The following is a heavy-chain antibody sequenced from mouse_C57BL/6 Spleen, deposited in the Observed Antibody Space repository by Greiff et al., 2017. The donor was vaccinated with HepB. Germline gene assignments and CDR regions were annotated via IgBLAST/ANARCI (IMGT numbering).Heavy chain of an antibody. CDR1: GFNIKDYY. V-gene: IGHV14-2*01. J-gene: IGHJ1*03. CDR3: AKGYYGSSWYFDV. Sequence: VQLQQSGAELVKPGASVKLSCTASGFNIKDYYMHWVKQRTEQGLEWIGRIDPEAGETKYAPKFQGKATITADTSSNTAYLQLSSLTSEDTAVYYCAKGYYGSSWYFDVWGTGTTVTVSS. D-gene: IGHD1-1*01. CDR2: IDPEAGET.